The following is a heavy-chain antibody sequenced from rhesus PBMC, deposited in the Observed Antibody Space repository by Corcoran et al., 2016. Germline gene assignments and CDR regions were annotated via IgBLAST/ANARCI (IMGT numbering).Heavy chain of an antibody. Sequence: QVQLQESGPGLVKPSETLSLTCAVSGSSINSGYYWCWVHQPPGQGLDSLGYISGRSGSTYHNPSLKRRVTVSKDTSKNQFSLKLSSVTAADTALYYCARGYCSNIYCCPTHIDSWGQGVLVTVSS. J-gene: IGHJ4*01. CDR3: ARGYCSNIYCCPTHIDS. CDR1: GSSINSGYY. D-gene: IGHD2-15*01. CDR2: ISGRSGST. V-gene: IGHV4-99*02.